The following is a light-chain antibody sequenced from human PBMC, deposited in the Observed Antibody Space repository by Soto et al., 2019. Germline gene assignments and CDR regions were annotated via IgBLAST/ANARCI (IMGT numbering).Light chain of an antibody. CDR2: EVS. V-gene: IGLV2-14*01. J-gene: IGLJ1*01. CDR3: SSFTNTYSRYA. CDR1: TSDVGLYNY. Sequence: QSALTQPASVSGSPGQSITISCTGTTSDVGLYNYVSWYQQHPGKAPKLMISEVSNRPSGISTRFSGSKSGDTASLTISGLQAEDEADYYCSSFTNTYSRYAFGTGTKLTVL.